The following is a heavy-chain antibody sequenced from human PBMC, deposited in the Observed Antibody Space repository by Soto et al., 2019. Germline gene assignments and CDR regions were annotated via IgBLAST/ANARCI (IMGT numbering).Heavy chain of an antibody. D-gene: IGHD3-10*01. CDR1: GFTFSSYA. J-gene: IGHJ5*02. CDR2: ISGGGGVST. V-gene: IGHV3-23*01. CDR3: AKDAISMVRGVNNWFDP. Sequence: GGSLRLSCAASGFTFSSYAMTWVRQAPGKGLEWVSGISGGGGVSTYYADSVKGRFTISRDNSMNTLYLQMNRLRAEDTAVYYCAKDAISMVRGVNNWFDPWGQGTLVTVSS.